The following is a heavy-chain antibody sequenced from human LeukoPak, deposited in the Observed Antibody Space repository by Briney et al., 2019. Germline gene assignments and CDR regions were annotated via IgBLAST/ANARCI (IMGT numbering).Heavy chain of an antibody. J-gene: IGHJ5*02. Sequence: PSETLSLTCAVYGGSFSGYYWSWIRRPPGKGLEWIGEINHSGSTNYNPSLKSRVTISVDTSKNQFSLKLSSVTAADTAVYYCARGRLYCSGGSCYPWFDPWGQGTLVTVSS. D-gene: IGHD2-15*01. CDR1: GGSFSGYY. CDR3: ARGRLYCSGGSCYPWFDP. CDR2: INHSGST. V-gene: IGHV4-34*01.